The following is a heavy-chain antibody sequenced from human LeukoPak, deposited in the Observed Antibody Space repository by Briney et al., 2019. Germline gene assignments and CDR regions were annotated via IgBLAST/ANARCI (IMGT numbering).Heavy chain of an antibody. CDR2: ISGSGGST. Sequence: GGSLRLSCAASGFTFSSYAMSWVRQAPGKGLEWVSAISGSGGSTYYADSVKGRFTISRDNSKNTLYLQMNSLRAEETAVYYCAKDLPGSRYYYYGMDVWGQGTTVTVSS. V-gene: IGHV3-23*01. CDR1: GFTFSSYA. D-gene: IGHD6-13*01. J-gene: IGHJ6*02. CDR3: AKDLPGSRYYYYGMDV.